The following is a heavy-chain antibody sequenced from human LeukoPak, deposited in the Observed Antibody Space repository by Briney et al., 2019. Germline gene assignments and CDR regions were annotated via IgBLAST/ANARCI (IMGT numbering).Heavy chain of an antibody. D-gene: IGHD6-19*01. Sequence: KPSETLSLTCTVSGYSITSGYYWGWIRQPPGKGLEWIGSIYYSGSTNYNPSLKSRVTISVDTSKNQFSLKLSSVTAADTAVYYCARDQGGWLEPPYYYYYYMDVWGKGTTVTVSS. V-gene: IGHV4-38-2*02. CDR2: IYYSGST. CDR3: ARDQGGWLEPPYYYYYYMDV. CDR1: GYSITSGYY. J-gene: IGHJ6*03.